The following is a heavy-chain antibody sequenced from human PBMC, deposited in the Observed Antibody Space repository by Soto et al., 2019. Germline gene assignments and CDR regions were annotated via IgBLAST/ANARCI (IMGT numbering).Heavy chain of an antibody. CDR1: GFTFSDYA. CDR3: AAPRDEYGSGISWFTYGMDV. CDR2: LNGAGGST. V-gene: IGHV3-23*01. D-gene: IGHD3-10*01. J-gene: IGHJ6*02. Sequence: GGSLRLSCLASGFTFSDYAMTWVRHVPGRGLEWVSSLNGAGGSTYYADSVRGRFTISRDNSQNTLFLRMNRLTVDDTAIYYCAAPRDEYGSGISWFTYGMDVWGQGTTVTVSS.